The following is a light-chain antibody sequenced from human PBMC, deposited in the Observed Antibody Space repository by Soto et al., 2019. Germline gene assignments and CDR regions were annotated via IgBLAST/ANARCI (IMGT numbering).Light chain of an antibody. CDR1: QSVSSSY. J-gene: IGKJ1*01. CDR2: GAS. Sequence: EIVMTQSPGTLSLSPGERATLSCRASQSVSSSYLAWYQQKPGQAPRLLIYGASTRATGIPDRFRGSGYGTDFTLTISRLEHEDFAVYYCQQYGSSPSWTFGQGTKVEIK. CDR3: QQYGSSPSWT. V-gene: IGKV3-20*01.